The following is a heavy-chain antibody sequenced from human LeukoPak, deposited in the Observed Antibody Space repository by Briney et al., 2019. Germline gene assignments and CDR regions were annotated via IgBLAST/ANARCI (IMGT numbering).Heavy chain of an antibody. J-gene: IGHJ4*02. CDR2: IKSKTDGGTT. V-gene: IGHV3-15*01. D-gene: IGHD3-10*01. CDR3: TTDSGSITTQFQ. Sequence: GGSLRLSCAASGFTFSNAWMSGVRQAPGRGREWGGRIKSKTDGGTTDYAAPVKGRFTISRDDSKNTLYLQMNSLKTEDTAVYYCTTDSGSITTQFQWGQGTLVTVSS. CDR1: GFTFSNAW.